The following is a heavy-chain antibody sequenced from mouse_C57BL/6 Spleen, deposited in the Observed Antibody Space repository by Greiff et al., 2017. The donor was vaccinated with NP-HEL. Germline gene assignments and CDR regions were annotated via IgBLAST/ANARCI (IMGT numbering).Heavy chain of an antibody. V-gene: IGHV3-6*01. J-gene: IGHJ4*01. CDR3: AREASDGFYAMDY. Sequence: EVQLVESGPGLVKPSQSLSLTCSVTGYSITSGYYWNWIRQFPGNKLEWMGYISYDGSNNYNPSLKNRISITRDTSKNQFFLKLNSVTTEDTATYYCAREASDGFYAMDYWGQGTSVTVSS. CDR1: GYSITSGYY. CDR2: ISYDGSN. D-gene: IGHD2-3*01.